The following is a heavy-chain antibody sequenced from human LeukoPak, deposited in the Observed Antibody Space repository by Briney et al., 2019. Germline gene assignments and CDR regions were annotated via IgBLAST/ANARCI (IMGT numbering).Heavy chain of an antibody. J-gene: IGHJ3*02. CDR3: ARGSGWYILADAFDI. V-gene: IGHV3-30*03. CDR2: ISYDGSNK. Sequence: GGSLRLSCAASGFTFSSYGMSWVRQAPGKGLEWVAVISYDGSNKYYADSVKGRFTISRDNSKNTLYLQMNSLRAEDTAVYYCARGSGWYILADAFDIWGQGTMVTVSS. D-gene: IGHD6-19*01. CDR1: GFTFSSYG.